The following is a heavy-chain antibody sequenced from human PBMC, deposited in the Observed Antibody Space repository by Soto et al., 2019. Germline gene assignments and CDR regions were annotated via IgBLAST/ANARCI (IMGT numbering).Heavy chain of an antibody. CDR2: IIPILGIA. V-gene: IGHV1-69*02. D-gene: IGHD6-13*01. Sequence: ASVKVTCKASGGTFSSYTIIWVRQAPGQGLEWMGRIIPILGIANYAQKFQGRVTITADKSTSTAYMELSSLRSEDTAVYYCARPIAAAGPNYYYYGMDVWGQGTTVTVSS. J-gene: IGHJ6*02. CDR3: ARPIAAAGPNYYYYGMDV. CDR1: GGTFSSYT.